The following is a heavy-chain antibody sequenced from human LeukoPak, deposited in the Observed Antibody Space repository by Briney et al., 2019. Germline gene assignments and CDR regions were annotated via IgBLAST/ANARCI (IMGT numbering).Heavy chain of an antibody. V-gene: IGHV1-2*02. J-gene: IGHJ4*02. Sequence: ASVKVSCKASGYTFTGYYMHWVRQAPGQGLEWMGWINPNSGGTNYAQKFQGRVTMTRDTSISTAYMELSRLRSDDTAVYYCALRAVAGVGDFDYWGQGTLVTVSS. D-gene: IGHD6-19*01. CDR1: GYTFTGYY. CDR2: INPNSGGT. CDR3: ALRAVAGVGDFDY.